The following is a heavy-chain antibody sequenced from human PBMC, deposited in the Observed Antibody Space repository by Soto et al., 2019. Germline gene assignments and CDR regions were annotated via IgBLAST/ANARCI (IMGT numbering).Heavy chain of an antibody. D-gene: IGHD3-9*01. CDR1: GFTFSSYS. CDR2: ISSSSSTI. Sequence: GGSLRLSCAASGFTFSSYSMNWVRQAPGKGLEWVSYISSSSSTIYYADSVKGRSTISRDNAKNSLYLQMNSLRAEDTAVYYCASLSYYDILTGYYGFDYWGQGTLVTVSS. J-gene: IGHJ4*02. CDR3: ASLSYYDILTGYYGFDY. V-gene: IGHV3-48*01.